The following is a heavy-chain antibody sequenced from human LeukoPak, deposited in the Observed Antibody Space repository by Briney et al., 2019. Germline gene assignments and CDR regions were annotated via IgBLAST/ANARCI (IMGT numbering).Heavy chain of an antibody. Sequence: GGSLRLSCAASGFTFDDYAMHWVRQAPGKGLEWVSGISWNSGRIGYADSVTGRFTISRDNAKNSLYLQMNSLRAEDTALYYCAKGFAHFAGYWGQGTLVTVSS. CDR1: GFTFDDYA. V-gene: IGHV3-9*01. D-gene: IGHD2-21*01. J-gene: IGHJ4*02. CDR2: ISWNSGRI. CDR3: AKGFAHFAGY.